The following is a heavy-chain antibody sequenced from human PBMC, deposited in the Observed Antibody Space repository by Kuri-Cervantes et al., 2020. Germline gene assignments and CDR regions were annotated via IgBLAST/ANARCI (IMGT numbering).Heavy chain of an antibody. V-gene: IGHV3-66*01. CDR1: GFTFSDYY. J-gene: IGHJ6*02. D-gene: IGHD3-3*01. CDR2: IYSGGST. Sequence: GESLKISCAASGFTFSDYYMSWIRQAPGKGLEWVSVIYSGGSTYYADSVKGRFTISRDNSKNTLYLQMNSLRAEDTAVYYCARAPYDFWSGYFIGYGMDVWGQGTTVTVSS. CDR3: ARAPYDFWSGYFIGYGMDV.